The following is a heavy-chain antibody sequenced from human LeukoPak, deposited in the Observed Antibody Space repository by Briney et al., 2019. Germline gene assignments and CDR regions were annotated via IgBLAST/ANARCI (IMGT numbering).Heavy chain of an antibody. Sequence: ASVKVSCKASGGTFSSYAISWVRQAPGQGLEWMGWISAYNGNTNYAQKLQGRVTMTTDTSTSTAYMELRSLRSDDTAVYYCARVWIAVAGTGGWFDPWGQGTLVTVSS. J-gene: IGHJ5*02. CDR2: ISAYNGNT. V-gene: IGHV1-18*01. CDR1: GGTFSSYA. CDR3: ARVWIAVAGTGGWFDP. D-gene: IGHD6-19*01.